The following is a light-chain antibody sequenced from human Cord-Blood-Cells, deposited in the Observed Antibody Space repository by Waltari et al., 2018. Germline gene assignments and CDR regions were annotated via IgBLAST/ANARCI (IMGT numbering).Light chain of an antibody. CDR2: DVS. V-gene: IGLV2-11*01. CDR1: SSDVGGYTY. Sequence: QSALTQPRSVSGPPGQSVTISCTGPSSDVGGYTYVSWYQQHPGKAPKLMIYDVSKRPSGVPDRFSGSKSGNTASLTISGLQAEDEADYYCCSYAGSYTWVFGGGTKLTVL. J-gene: IGLJ3*02. CDR3: CSYAGSYTWV.